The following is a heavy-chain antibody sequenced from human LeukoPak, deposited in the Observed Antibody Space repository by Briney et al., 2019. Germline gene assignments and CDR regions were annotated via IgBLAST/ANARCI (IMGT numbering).Heavy chain of an antibody. Sequence: SETLSLTCAVSGGSLSSGGYSWSWIRQPPGKGLEWIGYIYHSGSTYYNPSLKSRVTISVDGSKNQFSLKLSSVTAADTAVYYCARTPAGYFDLWGRGTLVTVSS. CDR1: GGSLSSGGYS. CDR3: ARTPAGYFDL. D-gene: IGHD2-2*01. CDR2: IYHSGST. J-gene: IGHJ2*01. V-gene: IGHV4-30-2*01.